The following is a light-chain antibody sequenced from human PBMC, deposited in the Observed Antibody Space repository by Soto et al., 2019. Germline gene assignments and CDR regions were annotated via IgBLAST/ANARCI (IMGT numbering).Light chain of an antibody. V-gene: IGKV3-20*01. CDR3: QHYGPATWP. Sequence: EIVLTQSAGTLSLSPGERATLSCRASQTVRGSYLAWFQQKPGQATRLLIYAASTRAAGVPDRFSGSGSGTDFSLTINRLEPEEFEVYYCQHYGPATWPFGQGTKVEIK. CDR1: QTVRGSY. J-gene: IGKJ1*01. CDR2: AAS.